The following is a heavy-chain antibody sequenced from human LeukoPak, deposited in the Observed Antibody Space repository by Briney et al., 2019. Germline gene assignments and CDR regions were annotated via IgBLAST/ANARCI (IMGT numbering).Heavy chain of an antibody. Sequence: SETLSLTCTVSGGSISSYYWSWIRQPPGKGLEWIGYIYYSGSTNYNPSLKSRVTISVDTSKNQFSLKLSSVTAADTAVYYCARVYDILTGYIDYWGQGTLVTVSS. D-gene: IGHD3-9*01. CDR3: ARVYDILTGYIDY. CDR2: IYYSGST. J-gene: IGHJ4*02. CDR1: GGSISSYY. V-gene: IGHV4-59*01.